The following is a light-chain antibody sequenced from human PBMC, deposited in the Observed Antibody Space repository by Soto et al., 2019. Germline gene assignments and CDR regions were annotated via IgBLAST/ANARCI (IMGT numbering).Light chain of an antibody. CDR2: EVT. CDR3: SSYAASNNFYFV. CDR1: SSDVGGYNY. J-gene: IGLJ3*02. V-gene: IGLV2-8*01. Sequence: QSALTQPPSASGSPGQSVTISCTGTSSDVGGYNYVSWYQQYPGRAPKLMIYEVTKRPSGIPERFSGSKSGNTASLTVSGLQAEDEADYYCSSYAASNNFYFVFGGGTKVNVL.